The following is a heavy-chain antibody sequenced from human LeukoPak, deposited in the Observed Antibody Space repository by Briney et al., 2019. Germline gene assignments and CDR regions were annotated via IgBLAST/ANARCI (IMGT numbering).Heavy chain of an antibody. CDR3: ARDPAYDSSGYYDWFDP. D-gene: IGHD3-22*01. V-gene: IGHV4-59*12. J-gene: IGHJ5*02. Sequence: SETLSLTCTVSGGSISSYYWSWIRQPPGKGLEWIGYIYYSGSTNYNPSLKSRVTMSVDTSKNQFSLKLSSVTAADTAVYYCARDPAYDSSGYYDWFDPWGQGTLVTVSS. CDR1: GGSISSYY. CDR2: IYYSGST.